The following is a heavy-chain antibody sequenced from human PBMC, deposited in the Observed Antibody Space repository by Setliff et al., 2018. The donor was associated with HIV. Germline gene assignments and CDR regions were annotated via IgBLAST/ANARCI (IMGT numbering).Heavy chain of an antibody. J-gene: IGHJ6*03. CDR3: ARAYPWGYVDYYYMDV. V-gene: IGHV1-69-2*01. CDR2: VDPEDGKT. D-gene: IGHD3-16*01. Sequence: ASVKVSCKASGYSFTDYYIHWVRQAPGNGLEWMGRVDPEDGKTIYAERFKGRVTITADTSIDTTYMELSSLRSEDTAVYYCARAYPWGYVDYYYMDVWGKGTTVTVSS. CDR1: GYSFTDYY.